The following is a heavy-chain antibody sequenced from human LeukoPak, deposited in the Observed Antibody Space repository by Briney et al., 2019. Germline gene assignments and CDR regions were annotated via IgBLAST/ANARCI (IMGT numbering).Heavy chain of an antibody. V-gene: IGHV3-23*01. CDR2: ISGSGGST. J-gene: IGHJ4*02. CDR3: AKEAVYYDILTGHCDY. CDR1: GFTFSSYA. D-gene: IGHD3-9*01. Sequence: GGSLRLSCAASGFTFSSYAMSWVRQAPGKGLEWVSGISGSGGSTYYAGSVKGRFTISRDNSKITLYLQINSLRAEDTAVYYCAKEAVYYDILTGHCDYWGQGTLVTVSS.